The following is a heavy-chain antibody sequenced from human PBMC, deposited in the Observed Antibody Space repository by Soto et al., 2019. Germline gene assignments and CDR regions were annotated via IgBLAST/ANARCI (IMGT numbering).Heavy chain of an antibody. J-gene: IGHJ5*02. CDR3: AKDPVPQLLPSWWFDP. Sequence: EVQLLESGGGLAQPGGSLRLSCAASGFAFGAYAMTWVRQAPGKGLEWVSVISGAGGNTYYADSVKGRFTVSRDNSKKMLYLEMNSLRVEDTAIYYCAKDPVPQLLPSWWFDPWGQGTRVTVSS. V-gene: IGHV3-23*01. CDR1: GFAFGAYA. D-gene: IGHD2-2*01. CDR2: ISGAGGNT.